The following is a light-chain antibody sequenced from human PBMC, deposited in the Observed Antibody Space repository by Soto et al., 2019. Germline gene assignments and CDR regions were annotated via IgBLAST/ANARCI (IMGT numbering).Light chain of an antibody. J-gene: IGKJ1*01. CDR2: DAS. CDR1: QSISSW. V-gene: IGKV1-5*01. CDR3: QQYISGWT. Sequence: DIQMTQSPSTLSPSVGDRVTITCRASQSISSWLAWYQQKPGKAPKLLIYDASSLESGVPSRLSGSGSGTEFTLTISSMQPDDFATYYCQQYISGWTFGQGTKVDIK.